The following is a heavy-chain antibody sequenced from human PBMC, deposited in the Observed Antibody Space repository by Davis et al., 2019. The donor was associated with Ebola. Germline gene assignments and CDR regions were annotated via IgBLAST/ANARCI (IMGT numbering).Heavy chain of an antibody. Sequence: GESLKISCAASGFTFSSYWMHWVRQAPGKGLVWVSRINSDGSSTSYADSVKGRFTISRDNAMNTLYLQMNSLRVEDTAVYYCARGPNYYDSGFIDFWGQGILVTVSS. D-gene: IGHD3-16*01. CDR3: ARGPNYYDSGFIDF. V-gene: IGHV3-74*01. CDR2: INSDGSST. CDR1: GFTFSSYW. J-gene: IGHJ4*02.